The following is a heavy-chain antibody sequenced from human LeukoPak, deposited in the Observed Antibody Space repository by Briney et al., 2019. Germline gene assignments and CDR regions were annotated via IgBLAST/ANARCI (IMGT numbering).Heavy chain of an antibody. CDR1: GYTFTSYG. D-gene: IGHD3-9*01. Sequence: ASVKVSRKASGYTFTSYGISWVRQAPGQGLEWMGWISAYNGNTNYAQKLQGRVTMTTDTSTSTVYMELRSLRSDDTAVYYCARDKRNDILTGYYFPNDYWGQGTLVTVSS. J-gene: IGHJ4*02. V-gene: IGHV1-18*01. CDR3: ARDKRNDILTGYYFPNDY. CDR2: ISAYNGNT.